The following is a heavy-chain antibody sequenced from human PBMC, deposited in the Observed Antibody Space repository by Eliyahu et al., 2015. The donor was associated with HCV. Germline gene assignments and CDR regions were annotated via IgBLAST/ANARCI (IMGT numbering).Heavy chain of an antibody. J-gene: IGHJ6*02. D-gene: IGHD3-22*01. CDR2: IYYSGST. CDR1: GGSISSSSYY. V-gene: IGHV4-39*07. Sequence: QLQLQESGPGLVKPSETLSLTCTVSGGSISSSSYYWGXIRQPPGKGLEWIGSIYYSGSTYYNPXLKSRVTISVDTSKNQFSLKLSSVTAADTAVYYCARDDYYDSSGYYYGDYYYGMDVWGQGTTVTVSS. CDR3: ARDDYYDSSGYYYGDYYYGMDV.